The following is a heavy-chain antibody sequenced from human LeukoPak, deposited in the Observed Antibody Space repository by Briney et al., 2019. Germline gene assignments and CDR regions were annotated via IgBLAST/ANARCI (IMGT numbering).Heavy chain of an antibody. CDR2: INAGNGNT. D-gene: IGHD3-22*01. CDR3: ARGITMIVVGYNWFDP. J-gene: IGHJ5*02. Sequence: ASVKVSCKASGHTFTTYSMHWGRQGPGQRLEGMGWINAGNGNTKYSQKFQGRVTITRDTSASTAYMELSSLRSEDTAVYYCARGITMIVVGYNWFDPWGQGTLVTVSS. CDR1: GHTFTTYS. V-gene: IGHV1-3*01.